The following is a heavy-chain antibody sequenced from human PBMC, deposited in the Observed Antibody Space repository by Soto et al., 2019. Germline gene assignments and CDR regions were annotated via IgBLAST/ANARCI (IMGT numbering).Heavy chain of an antibody. J-gene: IGHJ3*02. Sequence: QLQLQESGPGLVKPSETLSLTCTVSGGSISSSSYYWGWIRQPPGKGLEWIGSIYYSGSTYYNPSLKSRVTISVDTSKNEFSLKLSSVTAADTAVYYCARHGRNTAIGENNDAFDIWGQGTMVTVSS. D-gene: IGHD5-18*01. CDR1: GGSISSSSYY. CDR2: IYYSGST. CDR3: ARHGRNTAIGENNDAFDI. V-gene: IGHV4-39*01.